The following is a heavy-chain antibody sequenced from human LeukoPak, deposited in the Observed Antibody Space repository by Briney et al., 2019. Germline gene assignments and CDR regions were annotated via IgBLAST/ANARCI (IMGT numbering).Heavy chain of an antibody. Sequence: GGSLRLSCAASGFTFSSYGMHWVRQAPGKGLEWVAVIWYDGSNKYYADSVKGRFTISRDNSKNTLYLQMNSLRAEDTAVYYCARHKVGEIQRCDYWGQGSLVTVSS. D-gene: IGHD5-18*01. J-gene: IGHJ4*02. V-gene: IGHV3-33*01. CDR2: IWYDGSNK. CDR3: ARHKVGEIQRCDY. CDR1: GFTFSSYG.